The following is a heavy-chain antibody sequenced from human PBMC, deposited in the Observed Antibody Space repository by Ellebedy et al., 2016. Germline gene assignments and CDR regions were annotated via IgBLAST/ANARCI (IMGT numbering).Heavy chain of an antibody. CDR2: ISDSGTRT. CDR3: AWGLGFCGSPCSAFDS. J-gene: IGHJ4*02. V-gene: IGHV3-23*01. Sequence: GESLKISCAASGFTFRNTAMSWVRQAPGKGPEWVSSISDSGTRTYYADSVKGRFTISRDNSKNTLSLQMESLRAEDTGVYYCAWGLGFCGSPCSAFDSWGRGTLVTVST. CDR1: GFTFRNTA. D-gene: IGHD2-15*01.